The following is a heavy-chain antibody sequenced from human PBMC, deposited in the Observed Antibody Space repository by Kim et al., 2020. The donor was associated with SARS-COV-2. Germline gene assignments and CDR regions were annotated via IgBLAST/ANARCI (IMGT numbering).Heavy chain of an antibody. Sequence: SETLSLTCTASGGSISSYYWSWIRQPPGKGLEWIGYIYYSGSTNYNPSLKSRVTISVDTSKNQFSLKLSSVTAADTAVYYCARAPHRMAARPFWFDPWGQGTLVTVSS. V-gene: IGHV4-59*01. D-gene: IGHD6-6*01. J-gene: IGHJ5*02. CDR2: IYYSGST. CDR3: ARAPHRMAARPFWFDP. CDR1: GGSISSYY.